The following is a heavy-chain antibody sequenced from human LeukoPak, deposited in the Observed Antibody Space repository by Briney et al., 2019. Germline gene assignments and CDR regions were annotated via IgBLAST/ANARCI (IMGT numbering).Heavy chain of an antibody. CDR1: GFTFGSYG. J-gene: IGHJ4*02. Sequence: PGGSLRLSCAASGFTFGSYGMHWVRQAPGKGLECVAVISYDGSNKYYADSVKGRFTISRDNSKNTLYLQMNSLRAEDTAVYYCAKERNTMVRGAYFDYWGQGTLVTVSS. V-gene: IGHV3-30*18. D-gene: IGHD3-10*01. CDR2: ISYDGSNK. CDR3: AKERNTMVRGAYFDY.